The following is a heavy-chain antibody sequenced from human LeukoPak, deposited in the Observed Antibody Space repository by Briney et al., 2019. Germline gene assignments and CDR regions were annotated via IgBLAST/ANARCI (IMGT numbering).Heavy chain of an antibody. CDR3: ARGAYYYDSSGYYLPWFDP. V-gene: IGHV3-13*04. J-gene: IGHJ5*02. D-gene: IGHD3-22*01. CDR1: GFTFSSYD. Sequence: GSLRLSCAASGFTFSSYDMHWVRQATGKGLEWVSAIGTAGDTYYPGSVKGRFTISRENAKNSLYLQMNGLRAGDTAVYYCARGAYYYDSSGYYLPWFDPWGQGTLVTVSS. CDR2: IGTAGDT.